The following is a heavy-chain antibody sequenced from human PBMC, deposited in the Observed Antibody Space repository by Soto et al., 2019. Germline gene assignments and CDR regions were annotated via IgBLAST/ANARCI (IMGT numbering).Heavy chain of an antibody. Sequence: PSETLSLTCTVSGGSVSSGSYYWSWVRQPPGKGLEWIGYIYYSGSTNYNPSLKSRVTISVDTSKNQFSLKLSSVTAADTAVYYCARDWPFSGYYHPYGMDVWGQGTTVTVSS. D-gene: IGHD3-22*01. CDR3: ARDWPFSGYYHPYGMDV. V-gene: IGHV4-61*01. J-gene: IGHJ6*02. CDR1: GGSVSSGSYY. CDR2: IYYSGST.